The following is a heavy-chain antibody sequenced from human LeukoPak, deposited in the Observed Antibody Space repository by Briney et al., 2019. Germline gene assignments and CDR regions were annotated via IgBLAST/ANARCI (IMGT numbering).Heavy chain of an antibody. Sequence: SQTLSLTCAVSGGSISSGGYSWSWIRQPPGKGLEWIGYIYHSGSTYYNPSLKSRVTISVDRSKNQFSLKLSSVTAADTAVYYCAGATFPPTFWSGYYWGAYAFDIWGQGTMVTVSS. CDR2: IYHSGST. CDR1: GGSISSGGYS. CDR3: AGATFPPTFWSGYYWGAYAFDI. V-gene: IGHV4-30-2*01. J-gene: IGHJ3*02. D-gene: IGHD3-3*01.